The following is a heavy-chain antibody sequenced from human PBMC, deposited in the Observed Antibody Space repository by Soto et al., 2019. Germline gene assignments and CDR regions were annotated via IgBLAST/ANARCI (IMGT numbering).Heavy chain of an antibody. Sequence: EVQLLESGGGLVQPGGSLRLSCAASGFSFSNYAMDWVRQAPGKGLEWVSSLTPSGDRTYYAGSVKGRFTISRDNSKNLLYLQMNSLRADDSAVYYCARDTYYYDSSGYKGMDVWGQGTTVTVSS. CDR2: LTPSGDRT. D-gene: IGHD3-22*01. CDR3: ARDTYYYDSSGYKGMDV. V-gene: IGHV3-23*01. CDR1: GFSFSNYA. J-gene: IGHJ6*02.